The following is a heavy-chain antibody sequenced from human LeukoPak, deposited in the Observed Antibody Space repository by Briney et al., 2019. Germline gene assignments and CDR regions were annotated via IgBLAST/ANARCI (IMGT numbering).Heavy chain of an antibody. V-gene: IGHV3-48*03. Sequence: GGSLRLSCAASGFTFSDYEMNWVRQAPGKGLEWLSYIGNSGSSSTLYYADSVKGRFTISRDNAKNSLYLQMNSLRVEDTAVYYCARENRLRYWGQGTLVTVSS. CDR3: ARENRLRY. D-gene: IGHD3-16*01. CDR1: GFTFSDYE. CDR2: IGNSGSSSTL. J-gene: IGHJ4*02.